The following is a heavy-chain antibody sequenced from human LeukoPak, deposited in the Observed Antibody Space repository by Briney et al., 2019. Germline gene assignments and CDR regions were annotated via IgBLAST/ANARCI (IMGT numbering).Heavy chain of an antibody. CDR2: IEQVGSEK. CDR1: GFTFGNYW. J-gene: IGHJ4*02. Sequence: HSGASLRLSCAASGFTFGNYWMSWVRQTPGKGLGWVASIEQVGSEKSYVDSVKGRFTIYRDKGTNSLFLQTDRLRANDTAVYYCARPPVLGTNTDYWGQGTLVTASS. D-gene: IGHD4-17*01. CDR3: ARPPVLGTNTDY. V-gene: IGHV3-7*01.